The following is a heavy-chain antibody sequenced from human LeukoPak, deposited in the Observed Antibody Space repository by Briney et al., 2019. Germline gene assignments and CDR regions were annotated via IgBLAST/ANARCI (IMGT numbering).Heavy chain of an antibody. D-gene: IGHD3-10*01. CDR2: ISSSSSTI. CDR3: ARGITMVRGAVDY. V-gene: IGHV3-48*04. Sequence: GGSLRLSCAASGFTFSSYSMNWVRQAPGKGLEWVSYISSSSSTIYYADSVKGRFTISRDNAKNSLYLQMNSLRAEDTAVYYCARGITMVRGAVDYWGQGTLVTVSS. CDR1: GFTFSSYS. J-gene: IGHJ4*02.